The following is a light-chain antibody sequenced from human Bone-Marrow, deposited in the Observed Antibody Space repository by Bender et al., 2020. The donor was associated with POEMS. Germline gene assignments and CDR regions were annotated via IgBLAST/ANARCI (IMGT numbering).Light chain of an antibody. CDR2: SSH. CDR3: AVWDDSLNGWV. J-gene: IGLJ3*02. V-gene: IGLV1-44*01. Sequence: QSVLTQPPSASGTPGQTVTISCFGSSSNIGSKTCNWYQQVPGTGPKLLMYSSHRRPSEVPDRFSGSRSGTSASLAISGLQSEDEADYYCAVWDDSLNGWVFGGGTKLTVL. CDR1: SSNIGSKT.